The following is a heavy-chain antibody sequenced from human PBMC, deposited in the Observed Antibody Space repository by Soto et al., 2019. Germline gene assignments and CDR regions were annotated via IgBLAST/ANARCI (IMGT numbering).Heavy chain of an antibody. D-gene: IGHD2-2*01. CDR2: IWYDGSNK. CDR3: AREKPAAMIVGRAGGLEYGMDV. CDR1: GFTFSSYG. J-gene: IGHJ6*02. V-gene: IGHV3-33*01. Sequence: GGSLRLSCAASGFTFSSYGMHWVRQAPGKGLEWVAVIWYDGSNKYYADSVKGRFTISRDNSKNTLYLQMNSLRAEDTAVYYWAREKPAAMIVGRAGGLEYGMDVWGQGTTVTVSS.